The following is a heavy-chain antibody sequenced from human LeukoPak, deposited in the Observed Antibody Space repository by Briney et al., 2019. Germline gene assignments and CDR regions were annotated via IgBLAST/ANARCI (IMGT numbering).Heavy chain of an antibody. CDR3: ASTYYDYVWGSYRPPPPDY. D-gene: IGHD3-16*02. V-gene: IGHV3-74*01. Sequence: TGGSLRLSCAASGFTFSSYWMHWVRQAPGKGLVWVSRINSDGSSTSYADSVKGRFTISRDNAKNSLYLQMNSLRAEDTAVYYCASTYYDYVWGSYRPPPPDYWGQGTLVTVSS. CDR2: INSDGSST. CDR1: GFTFSSYW. J-gene: IGHJ4*02.